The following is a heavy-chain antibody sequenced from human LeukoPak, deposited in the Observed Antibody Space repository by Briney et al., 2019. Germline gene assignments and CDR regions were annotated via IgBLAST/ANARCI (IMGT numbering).Heavy chain of an antibody. Sequence: PGGSLRLSCTASGFTFADFAVSWARQAPGKGLQWIGLIRTEAVGGATEYATSVRGRFTVSRDDSKGIAYLQMNSLKTEDTGVYYCARMMPGMDVWGQGTTATVSS. J-gene: IGHJ6*02. V-gene: IGHV3-49*04. CDR2: IRTEAVGGAT. D-gene: IGHD2-2*01. CDR3: ARMMPGMDV. CDR1: GFTFADFA.